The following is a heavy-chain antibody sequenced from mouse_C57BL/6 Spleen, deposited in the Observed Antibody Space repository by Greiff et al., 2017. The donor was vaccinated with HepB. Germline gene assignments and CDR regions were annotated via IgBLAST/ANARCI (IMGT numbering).Heavy chain of an antibody. CDR2: IDPENGDT. J-gene: IGHJ2*01. Sequence: EVKLQESGVELVRPGASVKLSCTASGFNIKDDYMHWVKQRPEQGLEWIGWIDPENGDTEYASKFQGKATITADTSSNTAYLQLSSLTSEDTAVYYCTMPRGLLHFDYWGQGTTLTVSS. V-gene: IGHV14-4*01. CDR1: GFNIKDDY. CDR3: TMPRGLLHFDY. D-gene: IGHD3-1*01.